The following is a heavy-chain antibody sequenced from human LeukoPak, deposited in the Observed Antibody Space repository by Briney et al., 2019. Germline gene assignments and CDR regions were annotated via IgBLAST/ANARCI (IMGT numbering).Heavy chain of an antibody. CDR1: GFTFSSYA. J-gene: IGHJ4*02. V-gene: IGHV3-23*01. CDR3: AEDATPPGWEFNS. CDR2: ISGGGGST. Sequence: HPGGSLRLSCAASGFTFSSYAMSWVRQAPGKGLEWVSTISGGGGSTYYADSVKGRFTISRDNSKNTLCLQMNSLRDEDTAVYYCAEDATPPGWEFNSWGQGTLVTVSS. D-gene: IGHD1-26*01.